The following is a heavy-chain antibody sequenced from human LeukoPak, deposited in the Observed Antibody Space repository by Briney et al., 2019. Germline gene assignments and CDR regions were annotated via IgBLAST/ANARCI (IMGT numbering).Heavy chain of an antibody. V-gene: IGHV1-8*01. J-gene: IGHJ5*02. Sequence: ASVTVSCKASGYTFTTYDINGVRQAPGQGLEWMGWMNSISGNTGYEQKFQGRVTMTRDTSISTAYMELSSLRSEDTAVYYCARAMFYYHSSGYYAWFDPWGQGTLVTVSS. CDR1: GYTFTTYD. D-gene: IGHD3-22*01. CDR3: ARAMFYYHSSGYYAWFDP. CDR2: MNSISGNT.